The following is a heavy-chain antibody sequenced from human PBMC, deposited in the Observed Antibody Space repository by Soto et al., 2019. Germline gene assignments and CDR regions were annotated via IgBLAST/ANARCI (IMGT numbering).Heavy chain of an antibody. Sequence: ASVKVSCKASGYSFTSYGIHWVRQAPGQRLEWMGWINAANGDTIYSQKLQGRVTMTTDTSTSTAYMELRSLRSDDTAVYYCARLTYYHDSNGYYFDYWGQGTLVTVSS. D-gene: IGHD3-22*01. CDR1: GYSFTSYG. J-gene: IGHJ4*02. CDR3: ARLTYYHDSNGYYFDY. CDR2: INAANGDT. V-gene: IGHV1-3*01.